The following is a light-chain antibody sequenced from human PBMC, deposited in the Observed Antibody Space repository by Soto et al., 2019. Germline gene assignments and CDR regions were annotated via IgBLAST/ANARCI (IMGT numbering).Light chain of an antibody. CDR2: GAS. V-gene: IGKV3-20*01. J-gene: IGKJ1*01. CDR3: QQYGSSAQT. CDR1: QSVSLTS. Sequence: EIVLTQSPGTLSLSPGDRATLSCRASQSVSLTSLAWYQQKHGQAPRLLLYGASYRATGIPDRFSGGGSGTDFTLTISRLETEDSAVYICQQYGSSAQTFGQGTKVEVK.